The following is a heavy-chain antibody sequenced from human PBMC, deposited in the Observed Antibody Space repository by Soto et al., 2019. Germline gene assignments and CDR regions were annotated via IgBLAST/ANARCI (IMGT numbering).Heavy chain of an antibody. CDR2: INPSGGST. J-gene: IGHJ6*02. CDR1: GYTFTSYG. Sequence: ASVKVSCKASGYTFTSYGISWVRQAPGQGLEWMGIINPSGGSTSYAQKFQGRVTMTRDTSTSTVYMELSSLRSEDTAVYYCARVGARTGQYQVVWGQGTTVTVSS. V-gene: IGHV1-46*01. D-gene: IGHD2-2*01. CDR3: ARVGARTGQYQVV.